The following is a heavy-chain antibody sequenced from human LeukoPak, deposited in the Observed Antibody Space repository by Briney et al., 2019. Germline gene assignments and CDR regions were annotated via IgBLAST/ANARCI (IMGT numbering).Heavy chain of an antibody. CDR1: GFTFSSYG. Sequence: PGGSLRLSCTASGFTFSSYGIHWVRQAPGTGLEGVAFIRYDGTNKYYTDSVKGRFTISRDNSKNTLYLQMNSLRPEDTATYYCAKGVAATVTYAFDAWGQGTMVTVSS. V-gene: IGHV3-30*02. J-gene: IGHJ3*01. CDR3: AKGVAATVTYAFDA. D-gene: IGHD1-26*01. CDR2: IRYDGTNK.